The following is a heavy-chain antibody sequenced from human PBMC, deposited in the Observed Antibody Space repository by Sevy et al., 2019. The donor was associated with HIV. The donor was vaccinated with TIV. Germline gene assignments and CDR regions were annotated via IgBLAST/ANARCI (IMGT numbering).Heavy chain of an antibody. CDR1: VFTFSSHG. D-gene: IGHD6-13*01. J-gene: IGHJ3*02. CDR2: ISYDGSDK. CDR3: AKARGIAHLHDAFDI. V-gene: IGHV3-30*18. Sequence: GGALRLSCAASVFTFSSHGMHWVRQAPGKGLEWVGLISYDGSDKYNADSVKGRFTMSRDNSRNTLHLQMNSLRAEDTAVYYCAKARGIAHLHDAFDIWGQGTMVTVSS.